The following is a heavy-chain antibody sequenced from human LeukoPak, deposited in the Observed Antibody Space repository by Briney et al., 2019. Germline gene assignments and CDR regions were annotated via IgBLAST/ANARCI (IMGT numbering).Heavy chain of an antibody. CDR3: ARVLSGRGSLYSYYYYMDV. CDR2: IYSGGRT. D-gene: IGHD3-10*01. CDR1: GFTVSSNY. V-gene: IGHV3-53*01. Sequence: PGGSLRLSCAASGFTVSSNYMIWVRQAPGKGLEWVSVIYSGGRTYYVDSVKGRFTISSDISKNTLYLQMNSLRAEDTAVYYCARVLSGRGSLYSYYYYMDVWGKGTTVTISS. J-gene: IGHJ6*03.